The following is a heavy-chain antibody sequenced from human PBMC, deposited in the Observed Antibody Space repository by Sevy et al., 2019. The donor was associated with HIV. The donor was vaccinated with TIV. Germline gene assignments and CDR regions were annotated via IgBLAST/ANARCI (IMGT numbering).Heavy chain of an antibody. Sequence: SDTLSLTCTVSGGSISSSSYYWGWIRQPPGKGLEWIGSIYYSGSTYYNPSLKSRVTISVDTSKNQFSLKLSSVTAADTAVYYCARRRGYCSGGSCYPGGGTFDYWGQGTLVTVSS. CDR2: IYYSGST. V-gene: IGHV4-39*01. J-gene: IGHJ4*02. CDR3: ARRRGYCSGGSCYPGGGTFDY. CDR1: GGSISSSSYY. D-gene: IGHD2-15*01.